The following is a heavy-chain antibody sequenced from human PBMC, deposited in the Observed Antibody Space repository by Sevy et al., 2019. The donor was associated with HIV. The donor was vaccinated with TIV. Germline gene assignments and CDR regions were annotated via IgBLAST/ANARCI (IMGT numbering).Heavy chain of an antibody. CDR1: GGSISSGGYY. CDR2: IYYSGST. Sequence: SETLSLTCTVSGGSISSGGYYWSWIRQHPGKGLEWIGYIYYSGSTYYNPSLKSRVTISVDTSKNQFSLKPSSVTAADTAVYYCARGWIQQPADYWGQGTLVTVSS. V-gene: IGHV4-31*03. CDR3: ARGWIQQPADY. J-gene: IGHJ4*02. D-gene: IGHD5-18*01.